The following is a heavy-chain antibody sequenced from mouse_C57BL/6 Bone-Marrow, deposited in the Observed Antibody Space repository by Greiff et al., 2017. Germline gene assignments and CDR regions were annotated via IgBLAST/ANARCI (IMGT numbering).Heavy chain of an antibody. D-gene: IGHD1-3*01. V-gene: IGHV1-74*01. J-gene: IGHJ1*03. CDR2: IHPSDSDT. CDR1: GYTFTSYW. CDR3: AIWRLKRYCDV. Sequence: QVQLQQSWAELVKPGASVTVSCKASGYTFTSYWMHWVKQRPGQGLEWIGRIHPSDSDTNYNQTFKGKATLTVDKSSSPAYMQLSRLPSADSAVCDCAIWRLKRYCDVWGTGTTVTVSS.